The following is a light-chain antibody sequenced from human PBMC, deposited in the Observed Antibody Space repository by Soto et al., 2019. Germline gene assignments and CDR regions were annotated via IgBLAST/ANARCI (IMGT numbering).Light chain of an antibody. CDR2: ATS. V-gene: IGKV1-39*01. CDR1: QSISTF. Sequence: DIQMTQSPSSLSASVGDRVNITCRASQSISTFLNWYQQKPGKAPKVLIYATSTLQSGVPSRFTGSGSGTDFALTISSLQPEDFGTYYCQQSSTAPRTFGQGTKVEV. CDR3: QQSSTAPRT. J-gene: IGKJ1*01.